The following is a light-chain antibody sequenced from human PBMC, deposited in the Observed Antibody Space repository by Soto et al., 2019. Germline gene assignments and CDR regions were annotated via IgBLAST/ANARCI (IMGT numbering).Light chain of an antibody. CDR3: QQYGSSPYT. V-gene: IGKV3-20*01. Sequence: EIVLTQSPGTLSLSPGERATLSCRASQSVSSNYLAWYQQKPGQTPRLLIYGPSSSATGIPDRFSGSGSGTDFTITISRLEPEDFAVYYWQQYGSSPYTFGQGTKLEIK. CDR2: GPS. J-gene: IGKJ2*01. CDR1: QSVSSNY.